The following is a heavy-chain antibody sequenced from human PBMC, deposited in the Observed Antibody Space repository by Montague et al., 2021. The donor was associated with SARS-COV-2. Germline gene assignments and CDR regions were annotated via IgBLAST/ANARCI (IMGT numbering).Heavy chain of an antibody. V-gene: IGHV4-61*08. J-gene: IGHJ2*01. Sequence: LVKPTQTLTLTCTFSGFSLSTSGMCVSWIRQPPGKGLEWIGYIYNSGSTNYNPSLKSRVTISVDTSKNQFSLKLRSVTAADTAVYYCAGDFDLWGRGTLVTVSS. CDR3: AGDFDL. CDR2: IYNSGST. CDR1: GFSLSTSGMC.